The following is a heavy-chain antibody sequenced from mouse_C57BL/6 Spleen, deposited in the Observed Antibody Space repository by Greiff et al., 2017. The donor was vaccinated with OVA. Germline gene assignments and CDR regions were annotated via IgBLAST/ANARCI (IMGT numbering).Heavy chain of an antibody. J-gene: IGHJ3*01. Sequence: DVLLVESGGGLVKPGGSLKLSCAASGFTFSSYTMSWVRQTPEKRLEWVATISDGGSYTYYPDNVKGRFTFSRDKAKSNVYLQMSNLKSEDSAMYYCARGDGNEDWIDYWGQGTLVTVSA. V-gene: IGHV5-4*01. CDR3: ARGDGNEDWIDY. CDR1: GFTFSSYT. CDR2: ISDGGSYT. D-gene: IGHD2-1*01.